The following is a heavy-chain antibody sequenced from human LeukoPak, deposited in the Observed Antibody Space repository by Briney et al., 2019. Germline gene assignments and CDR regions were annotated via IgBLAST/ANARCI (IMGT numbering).Heavy chain of an antibody. V-gene: IGHV3-30*03. CDR3: ARDTYYYGSGNEGY. J-gene: IGHJ4*02. Sequence: GGSLRLSCAASGFTFSSYGMHWVRQAPGKGLEWVAVISYDGSNKYYADSVKGRFTISRDNSKNTLYLQMNSLRAEDTAVYYCARDTYYYGSGNEGYWGQGTLVTVSS. D-gene: IGHD3-10*01. CDR1: GFTFSSYG. CDR2: ISYDGSNK.